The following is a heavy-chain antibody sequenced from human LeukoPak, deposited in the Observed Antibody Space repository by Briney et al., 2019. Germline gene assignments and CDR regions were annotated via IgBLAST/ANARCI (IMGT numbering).Heavy chain of an antibody. Sequence: ASVKVSCKASGYTFTSYGVSWVRQAPGQGLEWMGWISAYNGNTNYAQKLQGRVTMTTDTSTSTAYMELRSLRSDDTAVYYCTRVPPQAGILEWLPVYYYYYYMDVWGKGTTVTVSS. CDR1: GYTFTSYG. J-gene: IGHJ6*03. D-gene: IGHD3-3*01. CDR2: ISAYNGNT. V-gene: IGHV1-18*01. CDR3: TRVPPQAGILEWLPVYYYYYYMDV.